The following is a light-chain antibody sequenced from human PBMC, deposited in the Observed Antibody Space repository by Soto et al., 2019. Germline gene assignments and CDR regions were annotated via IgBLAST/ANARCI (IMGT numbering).Light chain of an antibody. V-gene: IGKV3-15*01. J-gene: IGKJ1*01. CDR2: GAS. CDR3: LQYNNWPPS. Sequence: EIVMTQSPATLSVSPGERATLSCRASQSVSSNLAWYQQKPGQAPRLLIYGASTRATGIPARFSGSGSGTEFTLTISSLQSEDFAVYYCLQYNNWPPSFGRGTKVEIK. CDR1: QSVSSN.